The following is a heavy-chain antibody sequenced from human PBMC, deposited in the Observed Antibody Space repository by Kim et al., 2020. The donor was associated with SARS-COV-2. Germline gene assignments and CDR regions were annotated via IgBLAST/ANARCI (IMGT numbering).Heavy chain of an antibody. CDR1: GYIFSSDW. CDR2: IYPADSDT. V-gene: IGHV5-51*01. J-gene: IGHJ4*02. D-gene: IGHD2-15*01. Sequence: GESLKISCKGSGYIFSSDWIGWVRQMPGKGLEWMGIIYPADSDTRYSPSFQGQVTISADKSISTAYLQLSSLRASDTAMYYCVRRGISHCSGGSCYYYWGQGTLVTVSS. CDR3: VRRGISHCSGGSCYYY.